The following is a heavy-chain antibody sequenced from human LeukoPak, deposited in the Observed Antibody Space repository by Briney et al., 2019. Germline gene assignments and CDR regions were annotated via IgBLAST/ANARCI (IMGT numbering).Heavy chain of an antibody. Sequence: GGSLRLSCAASGFTFSSYSMNWVRQAPGKGLEWVSSISSSSYIYYADSVKGRFTISRDNAKNSLYLQMNSLRAEDTAVYYCARDFGYSYGYWFDPWGQGTLVTVSS. CDR2: ISSSSYI. J-gene: IGHJ5*02. V-gene: IGHV3-21*01. D-gene: IGHD5-18*01. CDR3: ARDFGYSYGYWFDP. CDR1: GFTFSSYS.